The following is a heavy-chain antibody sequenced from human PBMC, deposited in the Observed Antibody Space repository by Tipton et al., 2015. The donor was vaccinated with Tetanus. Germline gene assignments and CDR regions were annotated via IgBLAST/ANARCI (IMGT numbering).Heavy chain of an antibody. V-gene: IGHV3-33*01. CDR2: IWYDGSNK. J-gene: IGHJ4*02. CDR3: ASRGYYDSSGYYGY. D-gene: IGHD3-22*01. CDR1: GFTFSSYG. Sequence: SLRLSCAASGFTFSSYGMHWVRQAPGKGLEWVAVIWYDGSNKYYADSVKGRFTISRDNSKNTLYLQMNSLRAEDTAVYYCASRGYYDSSGYYGYWGQGTLVTVSS.